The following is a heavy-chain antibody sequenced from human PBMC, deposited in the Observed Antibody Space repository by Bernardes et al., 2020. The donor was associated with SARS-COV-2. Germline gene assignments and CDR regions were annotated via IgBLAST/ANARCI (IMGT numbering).Heavy chain of an antibody. CDR1: GFTFRNYA. CDR2: ISGRGGTT. Sequence: GGSLRLSCAASGFTFRNYAMNWVRQAPGKGLEWVSGISGRGGTTFYADSVKGRFTVSRDNFKNMLYLQLNSLRAEDTAVYYCAKDSVDGGSGYYDGDYCGVDVWGQGTTVTVSS. V-gene: IGHV3-23*01. J-gene: IGHJ6*02. D-gene: IGHD3-22*01. CDR3: AKDSVDGGSGYYDGDYCGVDV.